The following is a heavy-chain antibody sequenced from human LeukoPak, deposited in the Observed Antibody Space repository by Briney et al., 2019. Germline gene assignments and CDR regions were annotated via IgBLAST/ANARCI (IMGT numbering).Heavy chain of an antibody. D-gene: IGHD6-13*01. CDR1: GGSFSGYY. V-gene: IGHV4-34*01. CDR3: ARGPPTGYSSSWYWFRGYYFDY. CDR2: INHSGST. J-gene: IGHJ4*02. Sequence: SETLSLTCAVYGGSFSGYYWSWIRQPPGKGLEWIGEINHSGSTNYNPSLKSRVTISVDTSKNQFSLKLSSVTAADTAVYYCARGPPTGYSSSWYWFRGYYFDYWGQGTLVTVSS.